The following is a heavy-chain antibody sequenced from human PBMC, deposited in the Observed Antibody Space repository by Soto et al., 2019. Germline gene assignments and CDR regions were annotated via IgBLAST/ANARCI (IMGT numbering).Heavy chain of an antibody. D-gene: IGHD3-10*01. J-gene: IGHJ4*02. CDR1: RDSVRSSY. CDR2: IYYSGNS. Sequence: PSWRMSITCTVCRDSVRSSYADWIWQPPGKGLEWMGYIYYSGNSNYNPSLKSRVTMSVDTTKNQVSLKLSSATAADTAIYCCARAPYASGPTYVASWGQGALVTV. CDR3: ARAPYASGPTYVAS. V-gene: IGHV4-59*02.